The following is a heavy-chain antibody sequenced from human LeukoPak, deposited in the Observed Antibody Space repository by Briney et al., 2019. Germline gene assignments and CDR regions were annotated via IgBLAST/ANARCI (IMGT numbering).Heavy chain of an antibody. D-gene: IGHD6-13*01. CDR3: VTSPQRSSWPFDY. CDR2: IRGNGDIT. J-gene: IGHJ4*02. Sequence: GESLRLSCAASGIIFSTYAMNWVRQAPGKGLEWVSTIRGNGDITYYSDSVKGRFTTSRDNSNNTLYLQMNSLRAEDTAIYYCVTSPQRSSWPFDYWGQGSLVTVSS. V-gene: IGHV3-23*01. CDR1: GIIFSTYA.